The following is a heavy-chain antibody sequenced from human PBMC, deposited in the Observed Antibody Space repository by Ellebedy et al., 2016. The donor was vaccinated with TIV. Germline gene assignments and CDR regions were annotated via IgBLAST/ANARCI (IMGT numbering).Heavy chain of an antibody. CDR1: GFTFNSYW. V-gene: IGHV3-7*01. CDR2: MNQDGSAK. D-gene: IGHD3-16*01. J-gene: IGHJ3*02. CDR3: ATDGSYGDYRSPTHAFVM. Sequence: GESLKISCAASGFTFNSYWMTWVRQAPGKGLEWVANMNQDGSAKYYVDSLRGRFTISRDNAKHSLYLQMNSLRGEDTAVYYCATDGSYGDYRSPTHAFVMWGRGTLVTVSS.